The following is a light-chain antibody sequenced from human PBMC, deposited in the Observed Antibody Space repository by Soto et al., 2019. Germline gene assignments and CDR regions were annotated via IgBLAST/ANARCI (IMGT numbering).Light chain of an antibody. CDR3: QQSYSTPYT. CDR1: QTISTY. J-gene: IGKJ2*01. Sequence: DIQMTQSPSSLSASVGDRVTITCRASQTISTYLNWYQQTSGKAPHLLIFAASNLQTGVPSRFSGSGSGTDFTLTIGGLQPEDFGTYYCQQSYSTPYTFGQGTILEIK. V-gene: IGKV1-39*01. CDR2: AAS.